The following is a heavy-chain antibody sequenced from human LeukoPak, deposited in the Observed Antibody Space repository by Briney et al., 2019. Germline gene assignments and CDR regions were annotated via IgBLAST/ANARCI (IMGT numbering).Heavy chain of an antibody. D-gene: IGHD2-15*01. CDR1: RYTFTSYA. Sequence: GASVKVSCKASRYTFTSYAMHWVRQAPGQRLEWMGWSNAGNGNTKYSQEFQGRVTITRDTSASTAYMELSSLRSEDMAVYYCARGQYCSGGSCYSGQGDYYYGMDVWGQGTTVAVSS. CDR2: SNAGNGNT. V-gene: IGHV1-3*02. J-gene: IGHJ6*02. CDR3: ARGQYCSGGSCYSGQGDYYYGMDV.